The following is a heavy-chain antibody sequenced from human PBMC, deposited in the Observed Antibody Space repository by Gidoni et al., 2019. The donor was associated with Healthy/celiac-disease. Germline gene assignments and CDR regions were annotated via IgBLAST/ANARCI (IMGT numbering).Heavy chain of an antibody. CDR1: GGSISSISYY. CDR3: ARLGFGPGVHSGGYDFWSGYWSSFDY. J-gene: IGHJ4*02. V-gene: IGHV4-39*01. CDR2: IYYSGST. Sequence: QLQLQESGPGLVKPSETLSLTCTVSGGSISSISYYRRWIRQPPGKGLEWMGSIYYSGSTYYNPALKSRVTISVDTSKNQFSLKLSSVTAADTAVYYCARLGFGPGVHSGGYDFWSGYWSSFDYWGQGTLVTVSS. D-gene: IGHD3-3*01.